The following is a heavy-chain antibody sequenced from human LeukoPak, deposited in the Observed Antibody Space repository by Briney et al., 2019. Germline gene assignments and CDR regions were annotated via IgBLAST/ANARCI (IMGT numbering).Heavy chain of an antibody. V-gene: IGHV1-18*01. D-gene: IGHD1-7*01. CDR2: ISAYNGST. Sequence: ASVKVSCKASGYTFTSYGISWVRQAPGQGLEWMGWISAYNGSTNYAQKLQGRVTMTTDTSTSTAYMELRSLRSDDTAVYYCARDGHLEYNWNSEDAFDIWGQGTMVTVSS. CDR1: GYTFTSYG. CDR3: ARDGHLEYNWNSEDAFDI. J-gene: IGHJ3*02.